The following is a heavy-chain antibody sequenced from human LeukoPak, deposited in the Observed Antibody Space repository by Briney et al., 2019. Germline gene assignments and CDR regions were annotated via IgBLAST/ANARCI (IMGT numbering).Heavy chain of an antibody. CDR2: IHHTGST. Sequence: PSETLSLTCAVSGGSISSSGYSWSWIRQPPGKGLEWIGYIHHTGSTYYNPSLKSRVTMSVDRSKNQFSLKLSSVTAADTAVYYCARASGGGSYFSYWGQGTLVTVSS. V-gene: IGHV4-30-2*01. CDR1: GGSISSSGYS. CDR3: ARASGGGSYFSY. J-gene: IGHJ4*02. D-gene: IGHD3-16*01.